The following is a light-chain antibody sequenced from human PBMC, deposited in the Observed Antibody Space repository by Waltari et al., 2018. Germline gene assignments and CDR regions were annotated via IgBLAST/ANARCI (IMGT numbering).Light chain of an antibody. V-gene: IGKV1-33*01. Sequence: DIQLPQSPSSLPAPVGARVTITCRATQAFTTSLTWFQQKPGKAPQLLIYDASSLQAGVPSRFSGTGSGTAFSFTITSLQPEDSATYYCQHYHSLPYTFGRGTKLQIK. CDR1: QAFTTS. J-gene: IGKJ2*01. CDR2: DAS. CDR3: QHYHSLPYT.